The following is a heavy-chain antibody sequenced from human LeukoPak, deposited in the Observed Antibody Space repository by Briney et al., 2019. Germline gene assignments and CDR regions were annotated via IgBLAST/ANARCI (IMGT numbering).Heavy chain of an antibody. CDR1: GFTFSSYW. CDR2: INSDGSST. J-gene: IGHJ3*02. D-gene: IGHD4-17*01. CDR3: ARDSYDYGDVLKSFDI. Sequence: QPGGSLRLSCAASGFTFSSYWMHWVRQAPGKGLVWVSRINSDGSSTSYADSVKGRFTISRDNAKNTLYLQMNSLRAEDTAVYYCARDSYDYGDVLKSFDIWGQGTMVTVSS. V-gene: IGHV3-74*01.